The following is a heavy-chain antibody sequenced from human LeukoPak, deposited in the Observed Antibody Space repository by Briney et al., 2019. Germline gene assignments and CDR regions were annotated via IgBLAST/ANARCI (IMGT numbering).Heavy chain of an antibody. Sequence: SETLSLTCAVYGGSFSGYYWSWIRQPPGKGLEWIGEINHSGSTNYNPSLTSRVTISVDTSKNQFSLKLSSVTAADTAVYYCASPSKGYWGQGTLVTVSS. CDR1: GGSFSGYY. V-gene: IGHV4-34*01. J-gene: IGHJ4*02. CDR2: INHSGST. CDR3: ASPSKGY.